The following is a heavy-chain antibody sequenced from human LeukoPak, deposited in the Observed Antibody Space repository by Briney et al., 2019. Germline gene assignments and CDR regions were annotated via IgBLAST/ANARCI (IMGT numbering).Heavy chain of an antibody. V-gene: IGHV1-8*01. CDR3: AKEGEDYAQYYYYMDV. CDR1: GCTFTSYD. J-gene: IGHJ6*03. Sequence: GASVKVSCKASGCTFTSYDINWVRQATGQGLEWMGWMNPNSGNTGYAQKFQGRVTMTRNTSISTAYMELSSLRSEDTAVYYCAKEGEDYAQYYYYMDVWGKGTTVTISS. CDR2: MNPNSGNT. D-gene: IGHD4-17*01.